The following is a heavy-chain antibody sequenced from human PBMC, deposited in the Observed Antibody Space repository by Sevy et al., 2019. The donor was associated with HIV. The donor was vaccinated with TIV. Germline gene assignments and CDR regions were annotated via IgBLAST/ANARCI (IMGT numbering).Heavy chain of an antibody. CDR1: GYIFTDYY. J-gene: IGHJ6*02. D-gene: IGHD4-17*01. Sequence: ASVNVSCKASGYIFTDYYIHWVRQAPGQGLEWMAWINSDSGVTNYAQKFQGEVTVTRDTSLSTAYPELTRLKSNDTAIYYCARLTTQPTSDLYGMDVWGQGTTVTVSS. CDR3: ARLTTQPTSDLYGMDV. CDR2: INSDSGVT. V-gene: IGHV1-2*02.